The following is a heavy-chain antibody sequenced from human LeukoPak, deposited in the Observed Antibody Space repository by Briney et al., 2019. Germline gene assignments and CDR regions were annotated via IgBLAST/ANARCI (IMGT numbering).Heavy chain of an antibody. V-gene: IGHV3-7*01. J-gene: IGHJ6*03. D-gene: IGHD5-18*01. Sequence: GGSLRLSCAASGFTFSSYWMSWVRQAPGKGLEWVANIKQDGSEKYYEDSVKGRFTISRDNAKNSLYLQMNSLRAEDTAVYYCARSLLEYSQYYMDVWGKGTTVTVSS. CDR2: IKQDGSEK. CDR1: GFTFSSYW. CDR3: ARSLLEYSQYYMDV.